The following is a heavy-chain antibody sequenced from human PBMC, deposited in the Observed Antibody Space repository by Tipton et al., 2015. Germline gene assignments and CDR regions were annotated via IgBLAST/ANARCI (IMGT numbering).Heavy chain of an antibody. D-gene: IGHD2-21*01. V-gene: IGHV4-34*01. Sequence: TLSLTCAVYGGSLSGYYWSWIRQSPGKGLEWIGEINHSGSTHYNPSLKSRVTLSGDTSKNQFSLRLSSVTAADTADYYCARGRGHIVVVSHFDYWGQGTLVTVSS. CDR3: ARGRGHIVVVSHFDY. CDR1: GGSLSGYY. CDR2: INHSGST. J-gene: IGHJ4*02.